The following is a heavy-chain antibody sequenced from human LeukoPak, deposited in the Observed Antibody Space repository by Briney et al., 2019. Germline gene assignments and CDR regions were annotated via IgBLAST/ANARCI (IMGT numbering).Heavy chain of an antibody. CDR1: GGSISNYY. J-gene: IGHJ4*02. CDR3: ARSGITMVRGGYFDY. Sequence: SETLSLTCTVSGGSISNYYWSWIRQPPGKGLEWIGYIYYSGSTNYNPSLKSRVTISVDTSKNQFSLKLSSVTAADTGVYYCARSGITMVRGGYFDYWGQGTLVSVSS. CDR2: IYYSGST. D-gene: IGHD3-10*01. V-gene: IGHV4-59*01.